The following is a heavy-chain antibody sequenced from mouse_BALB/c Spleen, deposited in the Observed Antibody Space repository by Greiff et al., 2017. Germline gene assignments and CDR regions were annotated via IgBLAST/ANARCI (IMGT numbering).Heavy chain of an antibody. V-gene: IGHV3-2*02. CDR1: GYSITSDYA. CDR3: ARGYGATYGY. Sequence: EVKLVESGPGLVKPSQSLSLTCTVTGYSITSDYAWNWIRQFPGNKLEWMGYISYSGSTSYNPSLKSRISITRDTSKNQFFLQLNSVTTEDTATYYCARGYGATYGYWGQGTSVTVSS. D-gene: IGHD3-1*01. CDR2: ISYSGST. J-gene: IGHJ4*01.